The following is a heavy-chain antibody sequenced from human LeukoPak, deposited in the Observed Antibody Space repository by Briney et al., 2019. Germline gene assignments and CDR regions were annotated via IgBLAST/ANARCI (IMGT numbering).Heavy chain of an antibody. J-gene: IGHJ4*02. CDR1: GGSISSYY. D-gene: IGHD7-27*01. V-gene: IGHV4-59*01. CDR2: IYYTGT. Sequence: SETLSLTCTVSGGSISSYYWSWIRQPPGKGLEWIGYIYYTGTTYNPSLKSRVTISADTSKSQFSLKLSSVTAADTAVYYCASRKLGNDYWGQGTLVTVSS. CDR3: ASRKLGNDY.